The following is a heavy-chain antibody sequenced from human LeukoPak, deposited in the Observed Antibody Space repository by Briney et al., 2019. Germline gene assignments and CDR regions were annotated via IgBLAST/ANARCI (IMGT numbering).Heavy chain of an antibody. CDR1: GFTFSIYG. Sequence: GRSLTLSCTASGFTFSIYGSHWVRQAPGKGLEWVATIPNDGSNTFYLDSVKGRFTISRDNSKNTLYLQMNSLRAEDTAVYYCAKDIGTTSLYNWFDPWGQGALVSVSS. D-gene: IGHD2/OR15-2a*01. V-gene: IGHV3-33*03. CDR2: IPNDGSNT. CDR3: AKDIGTTSLYNWFDP. J-gene: IGHJ5*02.